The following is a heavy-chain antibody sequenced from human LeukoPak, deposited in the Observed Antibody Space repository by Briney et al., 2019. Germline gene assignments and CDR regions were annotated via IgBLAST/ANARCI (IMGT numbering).Heavy chain of an antibody. CDR1: GGSFSGYY. Sequence: PSETLSLTCAVYGGSFSGYYWSWIRQPPGKGLEWIGEINHSGSTNYNPSLKSRVTISVDTSKNQFSLKPSSVTAADTAVYYCARRLSDFWSGYYYFDYWGQGTLVTVSS. J-gene: IGHJ4*02. V-gene: IGHV4-34*01. D-gene: IGHD3-3*01. CDR2: INHSGST. CDR3: ARRLSDFWSGYYYFDY.